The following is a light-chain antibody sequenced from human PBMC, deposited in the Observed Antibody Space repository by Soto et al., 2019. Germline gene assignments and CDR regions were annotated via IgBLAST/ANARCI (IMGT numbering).Light chain of an antibody. V-gene: IGLV8-61*01. J-gene: IGLJ3*02. CDR2: STN. CDR1: SGSVSTSYY. Sequence: QTVVIQEPSFSVSPGGTVTLTCGLSSGSVSTSYYPSWYQQTPGQAPRTLIDSTNTRSSGVPDRFSGSILGNKAALTITGAQADDESDYYCVLYMGSGIRVFGGGTQLTVL. CDR3: VLYMGSGIRV.